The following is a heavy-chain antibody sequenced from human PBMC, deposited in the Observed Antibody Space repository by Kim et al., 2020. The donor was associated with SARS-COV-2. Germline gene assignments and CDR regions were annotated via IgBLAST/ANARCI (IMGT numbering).Heavy chain of an antibody. CDR3: ARVGRFHHNYSMDV. CDR2: IKEDGTGA. Sequence: GGSLRLSCATSGFTFGDYYMNWVRQAPGKGLEWVARIKEDGTGAYYVDSVRGRFTISRDDAKKSLYLQMNSLRVDDTAVYYCARVGRFHHNYSMDVWGQG. D-gene: IGHD3-3*01. J-gene: IGHJ6*02. CDR1: GFTFGDYY. V-gene: IGHV3-7*03.